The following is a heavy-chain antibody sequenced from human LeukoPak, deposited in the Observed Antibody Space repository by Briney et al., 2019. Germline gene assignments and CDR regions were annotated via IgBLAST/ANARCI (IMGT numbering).Heavy chain of an antibody. CDR2: IWYDGSNK. D-gene: IGHD3-10*01. J-gene: IGHJ4*02. V-gene: IGHV3-33*01. CDR3: ARESYGSGSYYIRHFDY. CDR1: GFTFSSYG. Sequence: GGSLRLSCAASGFTFSSYGMHWVRQAPGKGLEWVAVIWYDGSNKYYADSVKGRFTISRDNSKNTLYLQMNSLRAEDTAVYYCARESYGSGSYYIRHFDYWGQGTLVTVSS.